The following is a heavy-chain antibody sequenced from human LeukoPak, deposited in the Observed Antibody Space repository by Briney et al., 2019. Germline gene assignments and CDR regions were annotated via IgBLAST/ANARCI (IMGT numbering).Heavy chain of an antibody. CDR2: INSDGSRT. D-gene: IGHD2-8*02. Sequence: GGSLRLSCAASGFTFSDYYMSWIRQAPGKGLVWVSRINSDGSRTNYADSVKGRFTISRDNAKNTLYLQMSSLRAEDTAVYCARVLTGSWDWFDPWGQGTLVTVSS. V-gene: IGHV3-74*01. CDR1: GFTFSDYY. J-gene: IGHJ5*02. CDR3: ARVLTGSWDWFDP.